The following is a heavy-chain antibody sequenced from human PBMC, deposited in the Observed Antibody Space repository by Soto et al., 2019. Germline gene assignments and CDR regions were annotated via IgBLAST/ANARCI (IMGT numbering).Heavy chain of an antibody. Sequence: GGSLRLSCAASGFTFISYGMHWVLQAPGKGLEWVAVIWYDGSNKYYADSVKGRFTISRDNSKNTLYLQMNSLRAEDTAVYYCASQAVAGPYYYYYMDVWGKGTTVTVSS. CDR3: ASQAVAGPYYYYYMDV. J-gene: IGHJ6*03. D-gene: IGHD6-19*01. V-gene: IGHV3-33*01. CDR1: GFTFISYG. CDR2: IWYDGSNK.